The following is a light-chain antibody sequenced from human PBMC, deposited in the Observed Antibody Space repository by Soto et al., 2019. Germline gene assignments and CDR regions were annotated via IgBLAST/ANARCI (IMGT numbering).Light chain of an antibody. CDR2: DAS. CDR3: QQRDIWPYT. V-gene: IGKV3-11*01. J-gene: IGKJ2*01. CDR1: RTVFNF. Sequence: EIALTQSPATLSLSPGERATLSCRANRTVFNFLIWYQQKPGQAPRLLIYDASNRATDIPARFSGTGSGTDLRLTISSLEPEDFALYFCQQRDIWPYTFGPGTKLEIK.